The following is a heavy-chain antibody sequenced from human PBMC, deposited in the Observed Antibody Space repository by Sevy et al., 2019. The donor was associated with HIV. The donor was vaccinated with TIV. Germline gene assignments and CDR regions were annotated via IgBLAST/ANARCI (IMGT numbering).Heavy chain of an antibody. D-gene: IGHD2-21*01. CDR2: IKQDGSQR. J-gene: IGHJ4*02. V-gene: IGHV3-7*01. CDR1: GFSFSDYY. Sequence: GESLKISCAASGFSFSDYYMGWVRQAPGKGLEWVANIKQDGSQRYDVDSVKGRFTISRDNAKNSVYLQMNRLRVDDTAVYYCARELWPGDYWGQGTLVTVSS. CDR3: ARELWPGDY.